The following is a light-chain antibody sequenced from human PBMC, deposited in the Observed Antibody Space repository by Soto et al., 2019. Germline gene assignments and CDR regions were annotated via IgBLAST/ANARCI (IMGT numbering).Light chain of an antibody. J-gene: IGKJ4*01. CDR3: QQANSFPLT. CDR2: AAS. Sequence: DIQITQSPSSLSASVGPRLTTTCLASQSISSYLNWYQQKPGKAPKLLIYAASSLQSGVPSRFSGSGSGTDFTLTISSLQPEDFATYYCQQANSFPLTFGGGTKV. V-gene: IGKV1-39*01. CDR1: QSISSY.